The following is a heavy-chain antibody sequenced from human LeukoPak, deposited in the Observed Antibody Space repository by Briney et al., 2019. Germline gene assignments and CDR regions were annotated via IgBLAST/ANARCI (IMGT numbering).Heavy chain of an antibody. V-gene: IGHV1-18*01. D-gene: IGHD2-2*01. J-gene: IGHJ3*02. CDR1: GYTFTTYG. CDR3: ARDSLYCSSTSCSVI. Sequence: ASVKVSRKASGYTFTTYGISWVRRAPGQGLEWMGWIFAYNGNTNYAQKLQGRVTMTTDTFTSTAYMELRSLRSDDTAVYYCARDSLYCSSTSCSVIWGQGTMVTVSS. CDR2: IFAYNGNT.